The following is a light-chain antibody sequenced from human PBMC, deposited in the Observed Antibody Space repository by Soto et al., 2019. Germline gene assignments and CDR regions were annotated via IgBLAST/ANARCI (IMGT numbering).Light chain of an antibody. CDR1: QDISNY. CDR2: AAS. Sequence: IQITQSPSSLSASVGDRVTITCQASQDISNYLNWYQQKPGKAPKLLIYAASTLQSGVPSRFSGSGSGTDFTLTISCLQSEDFATYYCQQYYSYPLTFGGGTKVDI. J-gene: IGKJ4*01. V-gene: IGKV1-8*01. CDR3: QQYYSYPLT.